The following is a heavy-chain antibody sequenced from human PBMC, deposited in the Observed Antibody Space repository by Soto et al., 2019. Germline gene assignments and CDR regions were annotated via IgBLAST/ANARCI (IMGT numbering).Heavy chain of an antibody. CDR1: DFDFSSYG. CDR2: SSYDGRET. Sequence: WGSLRLSCAASDFDFSSYGIHWVRQAPGKGLEWVAASSYDGRETFYADSAQGRFTVSKEMSKNTAFLQMNALRHEDTAVYFCARDSGWPILNFDNWGQGTPVTVSS. D-gene: IGHD3-10*01. CDR3: ARDSGWPILNFDN. V-gene: IGHV3-30*03. J-gene: IGHJ4*02.